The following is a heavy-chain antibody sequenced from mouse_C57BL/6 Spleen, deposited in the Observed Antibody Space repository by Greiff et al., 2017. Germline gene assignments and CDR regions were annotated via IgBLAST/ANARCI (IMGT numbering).Heavy chain of an antibody. CDR3: ARTVITTVGGLDY. Sequence: VQLQQSGPELVKPGASVKISCKASGYTFTDYYMNWVKQSHGKSLEWIGDINPNNGGTSYNQKFKGKATLTVDKSSSTAYMELRSLTSEDSAVYYCARTVITTVGGLDYWGQGTTLTVSS. V-gene: IGHV1-26*01. J-gene: IGHJ2*01. CDR2: INPNNGGT. D-gene: IGHD1-1*01. CDR1: GYTFTDYY.